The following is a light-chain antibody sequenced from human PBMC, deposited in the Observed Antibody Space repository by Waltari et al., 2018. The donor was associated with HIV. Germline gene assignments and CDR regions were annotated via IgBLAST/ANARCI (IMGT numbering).Light chain of an antibody. CDR1: SSDVGGYNY. V-gene: IGLV2-11*01. CDR2: DVN. CDR3: YSYAGSYTSV. Sequence: QSALTQPRSVSGSPGQTVTISCTGTSSDVGGYNYVSWYQQHPGKAPKLMIYDVNKRPSGVPDRFAGSKSGNTASLTISGLQTEDEADYYCYSYAGSYTSVFGTGTTVTVL. J-gene: IGLJ1*01.